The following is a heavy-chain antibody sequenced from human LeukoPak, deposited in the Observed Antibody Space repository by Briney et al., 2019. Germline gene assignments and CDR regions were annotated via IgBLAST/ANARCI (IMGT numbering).Heavy chain of an antibody. Sequence: ASVKVSCKASGYTFTSYGISWVRQAPRQGLEWMGWISAYNGNTNYAQKLQGRVTMTTDTSTSTAYMELSRLRSDDTAVYYCARDTRIRGYSYGIGGYWGQGTLVTVSS. CDR1: GYTFTSYG. CDR3: ARDTRIRGYSYGIGGY. V-gene: IGHV1-18*01. D-gene: IGHD5-18*01. J-gene: IGHJ4*02. CDR2: ISAYNGNT.